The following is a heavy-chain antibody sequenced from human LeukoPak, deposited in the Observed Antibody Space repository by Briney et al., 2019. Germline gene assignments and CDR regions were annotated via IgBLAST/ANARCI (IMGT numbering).Heavy chain of an antibody. Sequence: GVSLRLSCEGSGYTFSNSAMTWVRQAPGRGLEWVSGVSGSGDRTNYADSVKSRFTVSRDNSKNTVYLEMNRLGVDDTAVYYCAKGLSSSTWADFDYWGQGILVTVSS. V-gene: IGHV3-23*01. J-gene: IGHJ4*02. D-gene: IGHD6-13*01. CDR3: AKGLSSSTWADFDY. CDR1: GYTFSNSA. CDR2: VSGSGDRT.